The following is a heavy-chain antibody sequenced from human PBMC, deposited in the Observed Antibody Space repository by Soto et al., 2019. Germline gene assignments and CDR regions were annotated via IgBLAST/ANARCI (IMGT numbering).Heavy chain of an antibody. D-gene: IGHD7-27*01. CDR2: IYYSGST. Sequence: SETLSLTCTVSGGSISSYYWSWIRQPPGKGLEWIGYIYYSGSTNYNPSLKSRVTISVDTSKNQFSLKLSSVTAADTAVYYCARNLWDYYYYTDVWGKGTTVTVSS. V-gene: IGHV4-59*01. CDR3: ARNLWDYYYYTDV. CDR1: GGSISSYY. J-gene: IGHJ6*03.